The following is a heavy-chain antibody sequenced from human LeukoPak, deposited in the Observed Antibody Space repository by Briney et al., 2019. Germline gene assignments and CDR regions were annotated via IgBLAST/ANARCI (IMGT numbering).Heavy chain of an antibody. CDR1: GFTFSSYG. D-gene: IGHD4-23*01. CDR2: IWYDGSNK. V-gene: IGHV3-33*06. J-gene: IGHJ4*02. Sequence: GGSLRLSCAASGFTFSSYGMHWVRQAPGKGPEWVAVIWYDGSNKYYADSVKGRFTISRDNSKNTLYLQMNSLRAEDTAVYCCAKVPVAGLENWGQGTLVTVSS. CDR3: AKVPVAGLEN.